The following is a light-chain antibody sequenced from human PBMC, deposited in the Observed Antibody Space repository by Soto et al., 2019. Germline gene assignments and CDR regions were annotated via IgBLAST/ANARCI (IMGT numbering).Light chain of an antibody. CDR1: SSDVGGYNY. CDR2: DVS. V-gene: IGLV2-14*01. J-gene: IGLJ1*01. CDR3: SSYTSSSTPYV. Sequence: QSVLTQPASLSGPPGQLITISCTGTSSDVGGYNYVSWYQQHPGKAPKLMIYDVSSRPSGVSNRFSGAKSGNTASLTISGFQTEDEADYYCSSYTSSSTPYVFGTGTKVTVL.